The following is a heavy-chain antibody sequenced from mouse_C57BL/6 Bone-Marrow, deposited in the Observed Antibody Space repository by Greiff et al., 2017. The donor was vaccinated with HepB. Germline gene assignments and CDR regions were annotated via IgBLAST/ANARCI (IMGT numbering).Heavy chain of an antibody. CDR2: ISDGGSYT. CDR3: ARDTDY. CDR1: GFTFSSYA. J-gene: IGHJ2*01. Sequence: EVQVVESGGGLVKPGGSLKLSCAASGFTFSSYAMSWVRQTPEKRLEWVATISDGGSYTYYPDNVQGRFTISRDNAKNNLYLQMSHLKSEDTAMYYCARDTDYWGQGTTLTVSS. V-gene: IGHV5-4*01.